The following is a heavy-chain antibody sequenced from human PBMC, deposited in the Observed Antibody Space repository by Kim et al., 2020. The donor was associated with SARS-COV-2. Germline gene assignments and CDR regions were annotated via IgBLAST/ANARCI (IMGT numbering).Heavy chain of an antibody. D-gene: IGHD7-27*01. Sequence: YNPSLKSRLTISVDTSKSQFSLRLTSVITADTAVYYCAKWGSGINAFDVWGQGTMVTVSS. CDR3: AKWGSGINAFDV. V-gene: IGHV4-61*06. J-gene: IGHJ3*01.